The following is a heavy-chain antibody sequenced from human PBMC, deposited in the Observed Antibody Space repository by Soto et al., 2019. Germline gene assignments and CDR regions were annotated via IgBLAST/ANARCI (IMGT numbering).Heavy chain of an antibody. CDR1: GYSFTSYW. V-gene: IGHV5-10-1*01. CDR2: IDPSDSYT. D-gene: IGHD1-7*01. CDR3: ARSITGTTDYYYYGMDV. Sequence: GESLKISCQGSGYSFTSYWISWVRQMPGKGLEWMGRIDPSDSYTNYSPSFQGHVTISADKSISTAYLQWSSLKASDTAMYYCARSITGTTDYYYYGMDVWGQGTTVTVSS. J-gene: IGHJ6*02.